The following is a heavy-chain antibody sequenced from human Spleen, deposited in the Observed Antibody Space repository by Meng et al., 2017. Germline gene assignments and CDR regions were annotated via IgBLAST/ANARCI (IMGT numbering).Heavy chain of an antibody. CDR2: INAVFGTT. Sequence: SVKVSCKALGGIFSNYVIGWVRQAPGQGLEWMGGINAVFGTTNYAQKFQGRVTITTDESTSTVYMELTRLTSEDTAVYYCVRATPPGNWFDPWGQGTLVTVSS. CDR1: GGIFSNYV. J-gene: IGHJ5*02. CDR3: VRATPPGNWFDP. V-gene: IGHV1-69*05.